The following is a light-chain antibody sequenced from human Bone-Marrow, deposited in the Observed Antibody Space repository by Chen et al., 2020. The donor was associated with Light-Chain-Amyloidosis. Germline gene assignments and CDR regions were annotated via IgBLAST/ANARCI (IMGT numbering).Light chain of an antibody. V-gene: IGKV4-1*01. CDR2: WAS. CDR1: QSIQYKADNKNY. CDR3: QHDYRTPLT. Sequence: DIVMTQSPDSLAVSLGERATINCKSSQSIQYKADNKNYLAWYQQKPGQPPKLLIYWASTRESGVPDRFRGIGSETDFTLASSSLQAGDVADYYCQHDYRTPLTFGQGTRVEVK. J-gene: IGKJ1*01.